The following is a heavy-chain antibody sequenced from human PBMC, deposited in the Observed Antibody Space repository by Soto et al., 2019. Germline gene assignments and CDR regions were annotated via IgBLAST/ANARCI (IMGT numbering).Heavy chain of an antibody. V-gene: IGHV1-3*05. CDR3: ARSIVVVTALDY. J-gene: IGHJ4*02. CDR1: GYTFTSYA. D-gene: IGHD2-21*02. Sequence: QVQLVQSGAEEKKPGASVKVSCKASGYTFTSYAMHWVRQAPGQRLEWMGWINAGNGNTKYSQKFQGRVTITRDTSACTVYMELSSLRSEDTAVYYCARSIVVVTALDYWGQGTLVTVSS. CDR2: INAGNGNT.